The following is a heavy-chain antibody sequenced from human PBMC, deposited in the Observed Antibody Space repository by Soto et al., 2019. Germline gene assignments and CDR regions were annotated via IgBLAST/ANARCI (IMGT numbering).Heavy chain of an antibody. Sequence: QVPLVQSGAEVKKPGASVKVSCKASGYTFTSYGISWVRQAPGQGLEWMGWISAYNGNTNYAQKLQGRVTMTTDTSTSTAYMELRSLRSDDTAVYYWARANDYVWGSYRTDWFDPWGQGTLVTVSS. J-gene: IGHJ5*02. CDR3: ARANDYVWGSYRTDWFDP. V-gene: IGHV1-18*01. D-gene: IGHD3-16*02. CDR2: ISAYNGNT. CDR1: GYTFTSYG.